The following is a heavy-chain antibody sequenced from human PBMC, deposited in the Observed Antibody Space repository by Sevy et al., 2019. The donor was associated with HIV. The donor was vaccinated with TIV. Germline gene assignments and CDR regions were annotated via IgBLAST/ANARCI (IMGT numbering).Heavy chain of an antibody. J-gene: IGHJ4*02. Sequence: ETLSLTCTVSGGSVSSGSYYSSWIRQPPGTGLEWIGYISYSGSINCNPSLKSRVTISVDTSKNQFSLKLSSVTAADTALYYCASIERYCTNRVCSHFDYWGQGTLVHVSS. CDR3: ASIERYCTNRVCSHFDY. CDR2: ISYSGSI. D-gene: IGHD2-8*01. CDR1: GGSVSSGSYY. V-gene: IGHV4-61*01.